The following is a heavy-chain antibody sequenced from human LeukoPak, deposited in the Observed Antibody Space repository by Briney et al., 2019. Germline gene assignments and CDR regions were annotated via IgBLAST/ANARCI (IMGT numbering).Heavy chain of an antibody. J-gene: IGHJ3*02. CDR1: GGSISSGSYY. CDR2: IYTSGST. CDR3: ARGYSSGWSLGTFDT. Sequence: PSETLSLTCTVSGGSISSGSYYWSWIRQPAGKGLEWIGRIYTSGSTNYNPSLKSRVTISVDTSKNQFSLKLSSVTAADTAVYYCARGYSSGWSLGTFDTWGQGTMVTVSS. D-gene: IGHD6-19*01. V-gene: IGHV4-61*02.